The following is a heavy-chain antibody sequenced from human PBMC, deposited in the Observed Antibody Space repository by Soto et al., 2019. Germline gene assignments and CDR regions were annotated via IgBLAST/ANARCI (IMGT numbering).Heavy chain of an antibody. CDR2: IIPIFGTA. J-gene: IGHJ5*02. V-gene: IGHV1-69*13. CDR3: ARSLRGYCSGGSCYSIWFDP. Sequence: SVKVSCKASGGTFSSYAISWVRQAPGQGLEWMGGIIPIFGTANYAQKFQGRVTITADESTSTAYMELSSLRSEDTAVYYCARSLRGYCSGGSCYSIWFDPWGQGTLVTVSS. CDR1: GGTFSSYA. D-gene: IGHD2-15*01.